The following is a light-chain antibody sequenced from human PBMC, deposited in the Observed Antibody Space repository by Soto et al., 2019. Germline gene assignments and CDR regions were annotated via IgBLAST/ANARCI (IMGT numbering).Light chain of an antibody. CDR2: ENN. Sequence: QSVLTQPPSVSEAPGQRVTISCTGSSSNIGAGYEEHWYQQVPGTAPKLLIYENNNRPSGVPDRFSGSKSGTSASLAITGLPAEDEAEDYCQSYDSSLSGYVFGTGTKVTVL. J-gene: IGLJ1*01. V-gene: IGLV1-40*01. CDR1: SSNIGAGYE. CDR3: QSYDSSLSGYV.